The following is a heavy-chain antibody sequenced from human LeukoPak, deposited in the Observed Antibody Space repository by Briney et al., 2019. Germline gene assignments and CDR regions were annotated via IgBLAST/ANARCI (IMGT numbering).Heavy chain of an antibody. CDR1: GFTFSSYA. Sequence: PGGSLRLSCAASGFTFSSYAMSWVRQAPGKGLEWVSAISGSGGSTYYADSVKGRFTISRDNSKNTLYLQMNSLRAEDTAVYYCAKDSAYYYDSSALFAGYWGQGTLVTVSS. D-gene: IGHD3-22*01. CDR2: ISGSGGST. CDR3: AKDSAYYYDSSALFAGY. J-gene: IGHJ4*02. V-gene: IGHV3-23*01.